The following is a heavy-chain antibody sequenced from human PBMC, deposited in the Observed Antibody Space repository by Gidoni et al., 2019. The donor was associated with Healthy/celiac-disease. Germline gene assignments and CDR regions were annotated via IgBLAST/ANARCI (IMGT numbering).Heavy chain of an antibody. CDR2: IYWDDDK. D-gene: IGHD6-19*01. V-gene: IGHV2-5*02. Sequence: QITLKESGPTLVKPTQTLTLTCTFSGFSLSTSGGGVGWIRQPPGKALEWLALIYWDDDKRYSPSLKSRLTITKDTSKNQVVLTMTNMDPVDTATYYCARTRIIAVAGTEWWFDPWGQGTLVTVSS. J-gene: IGHJ5*02. CDR3: ARTRIIAVAGTEWWFDP. CDR1: GFSLSTSGGG.